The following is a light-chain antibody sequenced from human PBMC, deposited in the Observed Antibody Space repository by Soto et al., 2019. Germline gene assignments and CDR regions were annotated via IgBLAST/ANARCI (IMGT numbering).Light chain of an antibody. CDR1: SRDVGIYNY. J-gene: IGLJ1*01. CDR2: DVT. V-gene: IGLV2-11*01. Sequence: QSALTQPRSVSGSPGQSVTVSCTGTSRDVGIYNYVSWYQQRPGTAPKVMIYDVTKRPSGVPDRFSGSKSANTASLTISGLQADDEADYYCCSYTSSSTYVFGTGTKLTVL. CDR3: CSYTSSSTYV.